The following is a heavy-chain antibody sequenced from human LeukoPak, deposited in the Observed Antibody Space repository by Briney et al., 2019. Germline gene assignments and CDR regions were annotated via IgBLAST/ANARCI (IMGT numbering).Heavy chain of an antibody. CDR3: VKDLSGYSSGWTRTT. V-gene: IGHV3-23*01. Sequence: GGSLRLACAASGFTFSSYSMMWGRQAPGRGVGWVSSITSSGDNSDYADSVGGRFTLSRDNSKNTLYLQMNSPRVEDTAVYYCVKDLSGYSSGWTRTTWGQGTLVTVSS. J-gene: IGHJ5*02. D-gene: IGHD6-19*01. CDR2: ITSSGDNS. CDR1: GFTFSSYS.